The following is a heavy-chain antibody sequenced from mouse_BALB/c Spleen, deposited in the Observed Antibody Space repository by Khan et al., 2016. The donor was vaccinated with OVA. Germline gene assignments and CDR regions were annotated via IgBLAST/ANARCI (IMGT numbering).Heavy chain of an antibody. J-gene: IGHJ3*01. Sequence: VKLLESGAELVKPGASVKLSCKASGYTFTSYYMYWVKQRPGQGLEWIGEINPNNGGTNFNEKFKSKATLTVDKSSSTAYMQLSSLTSEDSAVYYCTRSGYGSFAYWDQGTLVTVSA. D-gene: IGHD2-2*01. CDR2: INPNNGGT. V-gene: IGHV1S81*02. CDR1: GYTFTSYY. CDR3: TRSGYGSFAY.